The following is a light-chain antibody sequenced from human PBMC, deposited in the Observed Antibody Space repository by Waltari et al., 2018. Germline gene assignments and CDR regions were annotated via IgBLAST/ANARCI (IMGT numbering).Light chain of an antibody. CDR3: QQSHSFPLT. V-gene: IGKV4-1*01. J-gene: IGKJ4*01. CDR2: WAS. Sequence: DIVMTQSPDSLAVSLGERATINCRSSRTVFFSSNNKDFLSWYQQRPGQPPKLLIYWASTRESGVPDRFSGSGSGTEFTLIITNLQPEDFATFFCQQSHSFPLTFGGGTKAETK. CDR1: RTVFFSSNNKDF.